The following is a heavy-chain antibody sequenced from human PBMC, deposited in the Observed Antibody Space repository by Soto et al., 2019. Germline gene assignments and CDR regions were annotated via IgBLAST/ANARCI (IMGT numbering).Heavy chain of an antibody. Sequence: ASVKVSYKASGYTFTGYYMHWVRQAPGQGLEWMGWINPNSGGTNYAQKFQGRVTMTRDTSISTAYMELSRLRSDDTAVYYCARYIAVAGTIDYWGQGTLVTVSS. D-gene: IGHD6-19*01. J-gene: IGHJ4*02. CDR1: GYTFTGYY. CDR3: ARYIAVAGTIDY. CDR2: INPNSGGT. V-gene: IGHV1-2*02.